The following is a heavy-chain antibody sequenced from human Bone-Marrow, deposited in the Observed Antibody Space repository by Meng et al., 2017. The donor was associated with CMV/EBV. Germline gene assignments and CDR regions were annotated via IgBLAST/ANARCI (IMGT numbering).Heavy chain of an antibody. D-gene: IGHD3-9*01. CDR3: ARALDILTGYFPYYYYYGMDV. CDR2: ISSSSSTI. J-gene: IGHJ6*02. Sequence: GGSLRLSCAASGFTFSSYSMNWVRQAPGKGLEWVSYISSSSSTIYYADSVKGRFTISRDNAKNSLYLQMNSLRAEDTAVYYCARALDILTGYFPYYYYYGMDVWGQRTTVTVSS. V-gene: IGHV3-48*04. CDR1: GFTFSSYS.